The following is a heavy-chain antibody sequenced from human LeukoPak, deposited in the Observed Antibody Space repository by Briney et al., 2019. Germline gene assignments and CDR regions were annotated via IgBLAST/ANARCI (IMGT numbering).Heavy chain of an antibody. D-gene: IGHD3-3*01. CDR3: ARHIGNSSTRGPYYDFWSGYSPRYYYYGMDV. Sequence: GESLKISCKGSGYIFTSYWIGWVRQMPGKGLEWMGIIYPGDSDTRYSPSFQGQVTISADKSISTAYLQWSSLKASDTAMYYCARHIGNSSTRGPYYDFWSGYSPRYYYYGMDVWGQGTTVTVSS. J-gene: IGHJ6*02. CDR1: GYIFTSYW. V-gene: IGHV5-51*01. CDR2: IYPGDSDT.